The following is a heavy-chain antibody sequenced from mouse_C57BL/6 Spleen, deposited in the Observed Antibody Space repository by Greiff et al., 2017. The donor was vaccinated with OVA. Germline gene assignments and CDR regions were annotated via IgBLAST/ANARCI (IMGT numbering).Heavy chain of an antibody. D-gene: IGHD1-1*01. CDR3: ARDNYGRDYAMAY. CDR1: GYTFTDYY. CDR2: INPYNGGT. J-gene: IGHJ4*01. Sequence: EVQLQQSGPVLVKPGASVKMSCKASGYTFTDYYMNWVKQSHGKSLEWIGVINPYNGGTSYNQKFKGKATLTVDKSSSTAYIELNSLTSEDSAVYYCARDNYGRDYAMAYWGQGTSVTVSS. V-gene: IGHV1-19*01.